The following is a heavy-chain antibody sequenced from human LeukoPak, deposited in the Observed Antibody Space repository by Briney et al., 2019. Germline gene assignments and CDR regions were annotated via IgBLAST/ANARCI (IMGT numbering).Heavy chain of an antibody. J-gene: IGHJ4*02. CDR1: GFTFSSYA. V-gene: IGHV3-30-3*01. D-gene: IGHD3-22*01. Sequence: GGSLRLSCAASGFTFSSYAMHWVRQAPGKGLEWVAVISYDGSNKYYADSVKGRFTISRDNSKNTLYLQMNSLRAEDTAVYYCANTYYYDSSGYFDYWGQGTLVTVSS. CDR2: ISYDGSNK. CDR3: ANTYYYDSSGYFDY.